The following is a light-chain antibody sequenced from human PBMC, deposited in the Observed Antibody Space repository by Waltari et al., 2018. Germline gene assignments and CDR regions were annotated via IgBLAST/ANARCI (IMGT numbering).Light chain of an antibody. Sequence: QSALTQPASVSWSPGQSLTISCTGTSSGVGSYTLVSWYQQQPGKAPKLMIYEVSKRPSGVANRFSGSKSGNTASLTISGLQAEDEADYYCCSYAGSSTVVFGGGTKLTVL. J-gene: IGLJ2*01. CDR2: EVS. CDR1: SSGVGSYTL. V-gene: IGLV2-23*02. CDR3: CSYAGSSTVV.